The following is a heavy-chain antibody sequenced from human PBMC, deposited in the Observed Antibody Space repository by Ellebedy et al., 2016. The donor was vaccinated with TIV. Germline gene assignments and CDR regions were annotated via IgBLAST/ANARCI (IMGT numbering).Heavy chain of an antibody. J-gene: IGHJ4*02. D-gene: IGHD6-19*01. CDR1: GDSISGYY. Sequence: MPSETLSLTCTVSGDSISGYYWSWIPQPPGKGLEWIGYFYSSGSGESNPSLKSRVTMSVDTSRGQFSLRLNSVTAADTAVYYCARSGGWYTPYDYWGQGTLVTVAS. V-gene: IGHV4-59*01. CDR2: FYSSGSG. CDR3: ARSGGWYTPYDY.